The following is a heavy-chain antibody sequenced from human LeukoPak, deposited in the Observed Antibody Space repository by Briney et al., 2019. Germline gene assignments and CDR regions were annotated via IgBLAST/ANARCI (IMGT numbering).Heavy chain of an antibody. D-gene: IGHD6-19*01. CDR2: ISSSSSYI. V-gene: IGHV3-21*01. CDR3: ARVDSGSACAS. Sequence: GGSLRLSCAASGFTFSSYSMNWVRQAPGKGLEWVSSISSSSSYIYCADSVKGRFTISRDNAKNSLYLQMNSLRAEDTAVYYCARVDSGSACASWGQGILVTVSS. CDR1: GFTFSSYS. J-gene: IGHJ1*01.